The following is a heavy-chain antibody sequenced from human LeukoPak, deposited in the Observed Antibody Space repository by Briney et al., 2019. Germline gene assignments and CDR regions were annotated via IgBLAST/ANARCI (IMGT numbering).Heavy chain of an antibody. CDR2: INPNSGGT. CDR1: GYTFTGYY. Sequence: GASVKVSCKASGYTFTGYYMHWVRHAPGQGLEWMGWINPNSGGTNYAQKFQGRVTMTRDTYISTAYMELSRLRSDDTAVYYCARWGGTGFSFVDYWGQGTLVTVSS. CDR3: ARWGGTGFSFVDY. V-gene: IGHV1-2*02. D-gene: IGHD2-15*01. J-gene: IGHJ4*02.